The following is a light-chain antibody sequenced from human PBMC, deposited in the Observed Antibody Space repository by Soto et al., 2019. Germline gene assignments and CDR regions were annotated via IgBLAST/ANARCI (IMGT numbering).Light chain of an antibody. CDR3: SSYAGGNNLV. CDR1: SSDFGGYNY. V-gene: IGLV2-8*01. Sequence: QSALTQPPSAAGSPGQSVTISCTGTSSDFGGYNYVSWYQQHPGKAPKLMIYEVSKRPSGVPDRFSGSKSGNTASLTVSGLQAEDEADYYCSSYAGGNNLVFGGGAQLAV. J-gene: IGLJ2*01. CDR2: EVS.